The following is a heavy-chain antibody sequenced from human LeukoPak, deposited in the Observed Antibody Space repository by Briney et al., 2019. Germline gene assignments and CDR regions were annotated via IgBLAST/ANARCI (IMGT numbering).Heavy chain of an antibody. CDR1: GFTFDDYG. CDR3: ARGLRFLEWLSGFDY. D-gene: IGHD3-3*01. CDR2: INWNGGST. V-gene: IGHV3-20*04. Sequence: PGGSLRLSCAASGFTFDDYGMSWVRQAPGKGLEWVSGINWNGGSTGYADSVKGRFTISKDNAKNSLYLQMNSLRAEDTALYYCARGLRFLEWLSGFDYWGQGPLVTVSS. J-gene: IGHJ4*02.